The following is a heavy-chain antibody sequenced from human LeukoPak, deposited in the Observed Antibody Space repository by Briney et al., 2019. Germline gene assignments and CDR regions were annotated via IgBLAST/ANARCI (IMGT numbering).Heavy chain of an antibody. CDR1: GYTFTSYY. CDR2: INPSGGST. V-gene: IGHV1-46*01. Sequence: ASVKVSCKASGYTFTSYYMHWVRQAPGQGLEWMGIINPSGGSTSYAQKFQGRVTKTRDTSTSTVYMELSSLRSEDTAVYYCARDQGGWDLDYWGQGTLVTVSS. D-gene: IGHD6-19*01. J-gene: IGHJ4*02. CDR3: ARDQGGWDLDY.